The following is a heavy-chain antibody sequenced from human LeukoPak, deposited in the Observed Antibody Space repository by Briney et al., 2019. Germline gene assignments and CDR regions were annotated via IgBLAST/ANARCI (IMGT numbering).Heavy chain of an antibody. D-gene: IGHD2-21*02. CDR3: ARDLTARGSRDNRFDP. CDR1: GGSISSYY. V-gene: IGHV4-4*07. CDR2: IYTTGST. J-gene: IGHJ5*02. Sequence: PSETLSLTCTVSGGSISSYYWSWIRQPAGKGLEWIGRIYTTGSTNYNPSLKSRVTMSVDPSRNQLSLSLTSLVAADTAVYFCARDLTARGSRDNRFDPWGQGTLVTVSS.